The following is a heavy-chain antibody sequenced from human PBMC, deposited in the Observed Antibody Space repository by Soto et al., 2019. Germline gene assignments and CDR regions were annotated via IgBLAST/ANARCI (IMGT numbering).Heavy chain of an antibody. V-gene: IGHV1-69*06. CDR2: NIPIFGTS. J-gene: IGHJ5*01. CDR1: GGTFNSHA. Sequence: QVQLVQSGAEVKKPGSSVKVSCKASGGTFNSHAINWVRQAPGQGLEWMGGNIPIFGTSNYAQRFQGRVTITADKSTRTAYMELSSLRSEDTAVYYCVRGDTNEVAKIFSEAEYDPWGQGTLVTVSS. CDR3: VRGDTNEVAKIFSEAEYDP. D-gene: IGHD2-8*01.